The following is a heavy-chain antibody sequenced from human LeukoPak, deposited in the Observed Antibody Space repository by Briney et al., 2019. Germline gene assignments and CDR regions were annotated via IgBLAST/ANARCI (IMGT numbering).Heavy chain of an antibody. J-gene: IGHJ5*02. CDR1: GGSISSYY. V-gene: IGHV4-59*08. D-gene: IGHD5-12*01. CDR3: ARSPGYVNWFDP. Sequence: PSETLSLTCTVSGGSISSYYWSWIRQPPGKGLEWIGYIYYSGSTNYNPSLKSRVTISVDTSKNQFSLKLSSVTAADTAVYYCARSPGYVNWFDPWGQGTLVTVSS. CDR2: IYYSGST.